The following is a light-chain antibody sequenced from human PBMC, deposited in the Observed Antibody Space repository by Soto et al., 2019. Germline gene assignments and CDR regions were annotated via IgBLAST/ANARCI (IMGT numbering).Light chain of an antibody. CDR1: QSISSW. J-gene: IGKJ4*01. V-gene: IGKV1-5*01. CDR3: QQYNQWPLT. CDR2: DAS. Sequence: DIQMTQSPSTLSASVGDRVTITCRASQSISSWLAWYQQKPGKAPKLLIYDASSLESGVPSRFSGSGSGTEFTLTISSLQPDDFATYYCQQYNQWPLTFGGGTKVEIK.